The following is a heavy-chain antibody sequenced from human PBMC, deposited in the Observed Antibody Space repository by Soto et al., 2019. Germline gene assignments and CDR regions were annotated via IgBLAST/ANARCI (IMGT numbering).Heavy chain of an antibody. V-gene: IGHV3-48*01. CDR3: ARSGSSGWVNNDRIDH. Sequence: EVQLVESGGGLVQPGGSLRLSCAASEFSFSNYSMNWVRQAPGKGLEWVSYINSGSDTIYYADSVKGRYTSSRDNARNSLYPQIHSVRTEDTTLYYCARSGSSGWVNNDRIDHWGQGTLVTVSS. CDR1: EFSFSNYS. D-gene: IGHD6-19*01. CDR2: INSGSDTI. J-gene: IGHJ4*02.